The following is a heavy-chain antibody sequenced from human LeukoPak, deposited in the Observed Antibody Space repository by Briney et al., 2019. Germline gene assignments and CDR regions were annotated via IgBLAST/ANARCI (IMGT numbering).Heavy chain of an antibody. Sequence: SETLSLTCAVYGGSFSGYYWSWIRQPPGKGLEWIGEINHSGSTNYNPSLKSRVTISVDTSKNQFSLKLSSVTAADTAVYYCARAPRRSSHYYYVKGVFGYWGQGTLVTVSS. CDR3: ARAPRRSSHYYYVKGVFGY. J-gene: IGHJ4*02. V-gene: IGHV4-34*01. CDR2: INHSGST. CDR1: GGSFSGYY. D-gene: IGHD3-10*02.